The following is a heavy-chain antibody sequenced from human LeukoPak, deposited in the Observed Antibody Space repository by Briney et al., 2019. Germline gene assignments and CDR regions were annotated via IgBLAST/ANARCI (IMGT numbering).Heavy chain of an antibody. D-gene: IGHD3-9*01. CDR3: ASPRVLRYFDWSPYYYYGMDV. V-gene: IGHV1-46*01. Sequence: ASVKVSCKASGYTFTSYYMHWVRQAPGQGLEWMGIINPSGGSTSYAQKFQGRVTMTRDTSTSTVYMELSSLRSEDTAVYYCASPRVLRYFDWSPYYYYGMDVWGQGTTVTVSS. J-gene: IGHJ6*02. CDR1: GYTFTSYY. CDR2: INPSGGST.